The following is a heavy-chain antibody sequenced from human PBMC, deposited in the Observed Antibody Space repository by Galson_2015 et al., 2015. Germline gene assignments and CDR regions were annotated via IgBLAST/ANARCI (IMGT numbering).Heavy chain of an antibody. CDR1: GFSFSNYW. CDR3: VAGIGWLPDY. CDR2: IKHDGREK. D-gene: IGHD6-19*01. Sequence: SLRLSCAASGFSFSNYWLNWVRQAPGKGLEWVATIKHDGREKYYVDSVKGRFTTSRDNAANLMYLQMNGLRAGDSAVYYCVAGIGWLPDYWGQGTRVTVSS. J-gene: IGHJ4*02. V-gene: IGHV3-7*01.